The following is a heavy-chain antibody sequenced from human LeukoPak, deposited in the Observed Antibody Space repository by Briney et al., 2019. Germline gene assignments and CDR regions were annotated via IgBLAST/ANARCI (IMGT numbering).Heavy chain of an antibody. V-gene: IGHV2-5*01. CDR2: IYWNDDK. D-gene: IGHD3-16*01. CDR3: AHRRGSNWFDP. Sequence: SGPTLVNPTQTLTLTCTFIGFSLSTSGVGVGWIPQPPGKALAWLALIYWNDDKRYSPSLKSRLTITKDTSKNQVVLTMTTMDPVDTATYYCAHRRGSNWFDPWGQGTLVTVSS. J-gene: IGHJ5*02. CDR1: GFSLSTSGVG.